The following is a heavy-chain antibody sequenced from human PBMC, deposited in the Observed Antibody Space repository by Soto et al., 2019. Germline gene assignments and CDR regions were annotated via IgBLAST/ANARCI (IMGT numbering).Heavy chain of an antibody. Sequence: VQLVESGGGLVQPGGSLRLSCAASGFTFSSYDMHWVRQATGKGLEWVSAIGTAGDTYYPGSVKGRFTISRENAKNSLYLQMNSLRAGDTAVYYCARGHQKDDFWSGYYDYWGQGTLVTVSS. CDR2: IGTAGDT. CDR3: ARGHQKDDFWSGYYDY. CDR1: GFTFSSYD. D-gene: IGHD3-3*01. J-gene: IGHJ4*02. V-gene: IGHV3-13*01.